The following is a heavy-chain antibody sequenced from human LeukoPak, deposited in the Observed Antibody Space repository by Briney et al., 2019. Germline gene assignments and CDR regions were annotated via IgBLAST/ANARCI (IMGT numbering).Heavy chain of an antibody. CDR3: ARDCGSEYSSSSHGMDV. CDR1: GYTFTSYY. J-gene: IGHJ6*02. CDR2: INPSGGST. Sequence: ASVKVSCKASGYTFTSYYMHWVRQAPGQGLEWMAIINPSGGSTSYAQKFQGRVTMTRDTSTSTVYMELSSLRSEDTAVYYCARDCGSEYSSSSHGMDVWGQGTTVTVSS. D-gene: IGHD6-6*01. V-gene: IGHV1-46*01.